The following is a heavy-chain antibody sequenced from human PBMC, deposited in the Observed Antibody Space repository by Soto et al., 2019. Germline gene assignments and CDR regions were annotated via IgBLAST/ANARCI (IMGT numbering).Heavy chain of an antibody. Sequence: QVQLVQSGAEVKKPGASVKVSCKASGYTFTSYGISWVRQAPGQGLEWMGWISAYNGNTNYAQKLQGRVTMTTDTSTSTAYMAQRSLRSDDTDVYYCACVYGDNYYYYGMDVWGQGTTVTVSS. CDR3: ACVYGDNYYYYGMDV. J-gene: IGHJ6*02. V-gene: IGHV1-18*04. CDR2: ISAYNGNT. CDR1: GYTFTSYG. D-gene: IGHD4-17*01.